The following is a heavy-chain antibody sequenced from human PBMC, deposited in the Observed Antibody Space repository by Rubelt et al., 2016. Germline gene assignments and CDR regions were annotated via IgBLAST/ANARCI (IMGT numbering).Heavy chain of an antibody. J-gene: IGHJ4*02. V-gene: IGHV3-23*01. CDR3: AKVGGGRVGAFDY. CDR1: GFTFSSYA. CDR2: ISGSGGST. D-gene: IGHD1-26*01. Sequence: EVQLLESGGGLVQPGGSLRLSCAASGFTFSSYAMSWVRQAPGKGLEWVSAISGSGGSTYYADSVKGWFTTSRENSKNTLYLQMNSLGAEDTAVYYCAKVGGGRVGAFDYWGQGTLVTVSS.